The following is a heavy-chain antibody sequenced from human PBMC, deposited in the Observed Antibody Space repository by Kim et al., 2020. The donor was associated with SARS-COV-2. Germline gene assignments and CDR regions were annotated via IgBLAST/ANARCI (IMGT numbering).Heavy chain of an antibody. CDR2: IYYSGST. CDR3: ARVNPNYYYYGMDV. V-gene: IGHV4-31*03. Sequence: SETLSLTCTVSGGSISSGGYYWSWIRQHPGKGLEWIGYIYYSGSTYYNPSLKSRVTISVDTSKNQFSLKLSSVTAADTAVYYCARVNPNYYYYGMDVWGQGTTVTVSS. J-gene: IGHJ6*02. CDR1: GGSISSGGYY.